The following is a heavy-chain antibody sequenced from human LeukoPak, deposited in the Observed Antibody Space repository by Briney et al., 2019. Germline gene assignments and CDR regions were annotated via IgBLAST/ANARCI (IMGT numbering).Heavy chain of an antibody. D-gene: IGHD6-13*01. Sequence: SQTLSLTCAISGDSVSSNSAALNWIRQSPSRGLEWLVRTYYRSKWYNDYAVSVKSRITINPDTSKNQFSLQLNSVTPEDTAVYYCARDGIAAADYFDYWGQGTLVTVSS. CDR1: GDSVSSNSAA. CDR3: ARDGIAAADYFDY. V-gene: IGHV6-1*01. J-gene: IGHJ4*02. CDR2: TYYRSKWYN.